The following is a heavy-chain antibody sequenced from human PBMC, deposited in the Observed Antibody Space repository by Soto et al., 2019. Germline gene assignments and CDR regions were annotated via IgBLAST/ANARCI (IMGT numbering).Heavy chain of an antibody. CDR1: GFTFSSYA. Sequence: QVQLVESGGGVVQPGRSLRLSCVASGFTFSSYAMHWVRQAPGKGLEWVAMIPYGGGKKYDADSVKGRFTVSRDNSKNTLYMDMNNLRAEDTAVYYCARGTTPPRTDYYYYGMDVWGRGTTVTVSS. CDR3: ARGTTPPRTDYYYYGMDV. V-gene: IGHV3-30-3*01. CDR2: IPYGGGKK. J-gene: IGHJ6*02. D-gene: IGHD3-10*01.